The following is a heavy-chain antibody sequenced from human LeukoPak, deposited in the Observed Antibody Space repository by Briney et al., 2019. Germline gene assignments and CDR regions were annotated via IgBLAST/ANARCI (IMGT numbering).Heavy chain of an antibody. D-gene: IGHD5-12*01. CDR3: ARHDSGYHLGAFNI. V-gene: IGHV4-39*01. Sequence: SGTLSLTCTVSGGSINSTSSCWGWIRQPPGKGLEWIGTIDYGGSTYYNPSLKSRATISVDTSKNHFSLKLTSVAAADTTVYYCARHDSGYHLGAFNIWGQGTMVTVSS. CDR2: IDYGGST. CDR1: GGSINSTSSC. J-gene: IGHJ3*02.